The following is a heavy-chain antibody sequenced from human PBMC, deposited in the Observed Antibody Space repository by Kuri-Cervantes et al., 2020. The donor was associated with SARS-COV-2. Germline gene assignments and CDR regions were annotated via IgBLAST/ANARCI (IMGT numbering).Heavy chain of an antibody. J-gene: IGHJ4*02. CDR1: GYTFTSYA. D-gene: IGHD3-22*01. CDR3: ARGWSGDSSGYEYY. Sequence: ASVKVSCKASGYTFTSYAMNWVRQAPGQGLEWMGWINTNTGNPTYTQGFTGRFVFSLGTSVSTAYLQISSLKAEDTAVYYYARGWSGDSSGYEYYWGQGTLVTVSS. V-gene: IGHV7-4-1*02. CDR2: INTNTGNP.